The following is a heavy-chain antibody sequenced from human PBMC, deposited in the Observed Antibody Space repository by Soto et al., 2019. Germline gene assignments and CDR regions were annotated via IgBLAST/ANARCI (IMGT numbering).Heavy chain of an antibody. CDR3: AKDLGLGVIAGYPHDC. CDR2: ISVSGANT. Sequence: DVQLLDSGGGLVQPGGSLRLSCAASGFPFNNYAMSWVRQAPGKGLEWVSTISVSGANTYYADSVKGRFTISRDDSKNTLYLQMNSLGAEDTAVYYCAKDLGLGVIAGYPHDCWGQGTLVTVSS. V-gene: IGHV3-23*01. D-gene: IGHD3-9*01. CDR1: GFPFNNYA. J-gene: IGHJ4*02.